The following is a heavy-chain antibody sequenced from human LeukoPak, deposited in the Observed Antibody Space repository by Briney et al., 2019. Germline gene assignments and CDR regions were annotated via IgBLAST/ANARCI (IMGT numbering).Heavy chain of an antibody. J-gene: IGHJ4*02. V-gene: IGHV3-23*01. CDR1: GFTFSSYG. D-gene: IGHD1-26*01. CDR3: AKDLDRRGATMTNY. CDR2: ISGSGGNT. Sequence: GGTLRLSCAASGFTFSSYGMNWVRQAPGKGLEWVSAISGSGGNTYYADSVKGRFTISRDNSKNTLYLQMNSLRAEDTAVYYCAKDLDRRGATMTNYWGQGTLVTVSS.